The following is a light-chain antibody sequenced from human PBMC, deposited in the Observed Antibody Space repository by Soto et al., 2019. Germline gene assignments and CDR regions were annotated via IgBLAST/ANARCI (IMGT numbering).Light chain of an antibody. CDR1: QSISTF. CDR2: DVS. Sequence: DIQMTQSPSSLSASVGDRVTITCRASQSISTFFNWYHQKPGKDPRLLLYDVSRLLSRVPSRFSGSGSGTDFTLTIASLQPEDFSTYYCQQSDTTPFTFGQGTKLEIK. V-gene: IGKV1-39*01. J-gene: IGKJ2*01. CDR3: QQSDTTPFT.